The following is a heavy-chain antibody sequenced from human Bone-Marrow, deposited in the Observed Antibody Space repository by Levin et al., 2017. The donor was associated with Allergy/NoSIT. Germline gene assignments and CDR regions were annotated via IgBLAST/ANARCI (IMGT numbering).Heavy chain of an antibody. CDR2: IYPDDSNT. D-gene: IGHD1/OR15-1a*01. V-gene: IGHV5-51*01. CDR3: AGFGGPLLEHGWFDA. Sequence: GESLKISCKGSGYDFFGYWIAWVRHMPGKGLEWMGIIYPDDSNTRYSPSYQGQVTISADKSVNTAYLPWSSLKASDTALYDCAGFGGPLLEHGWFDAWGQGTLVTVSS. CDR1: GYDFFGYW. J-gene: IGHJ5*02.